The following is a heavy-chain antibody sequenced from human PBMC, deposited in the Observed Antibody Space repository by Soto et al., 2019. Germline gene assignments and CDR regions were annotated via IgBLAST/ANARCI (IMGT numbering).Heavy chain of an antibody. J-gene: IGHJ4*02. Sequence: QVQLQESGPGLVKPSQTLSLTCTVSGGSISSGGYYWSWIRQHPGKGLEWIGYIYYSGSTYYNPSLKSRVTTSVDTSKNQFSLKLSSVTAADTAVYYCARVLAYDSSGYYYDYWGQGTLVTVSS. CDR1: GGSISSGGYY. CDR3: ARVLAYDSSGYYYDY. D-gene: IGHD3-22*01. CDR2: IYYSGST. V-gene: IGHV4-31*03.